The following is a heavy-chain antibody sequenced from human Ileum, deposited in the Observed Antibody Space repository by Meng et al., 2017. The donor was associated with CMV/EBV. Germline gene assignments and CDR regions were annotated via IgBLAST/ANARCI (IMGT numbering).Heavy chain of an antibody. J-gene: IGHJ4*02. Sequence: QITLKESGPPLVKPTQTLTLTCTCSGFSFSTSQAGVGWIRLPPGKALEWLALIYWDDDTRYNPSLKTRLTITKDTSKNQVILTMTKMDPADTATYFCVHRSYSGQDDYWGQGALVTVSS. D-gene: IGHD5-12*01. CDR2: IYWDDDT. CDR3: VHRSYSGQDDY. CDR1: GFSFSTSQAG. V-gene: IGHV2-5*02.